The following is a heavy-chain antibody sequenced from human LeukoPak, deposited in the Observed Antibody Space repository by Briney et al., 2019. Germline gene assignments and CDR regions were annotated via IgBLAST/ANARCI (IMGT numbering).Heavy chain of an antibody. Sequence: SETLSLTCTVSGGSISSSSYYWGWIRQPPGKGLEWIGSIYYSGSTYYNPSLKSRVTISVDTSKNQFSLKLSSVTAADTAVYYCARRPVYSSGRAFDYWGQGTLVTVSS. V-gene: IGHV4-39*01. CDR2: IYYSGST. J-gene: IGHJ4*02. CDR3: ARRPVYSSGRAFDY. D-gene: IGHD6-19*01. CDR1: GGSISSSSYY.